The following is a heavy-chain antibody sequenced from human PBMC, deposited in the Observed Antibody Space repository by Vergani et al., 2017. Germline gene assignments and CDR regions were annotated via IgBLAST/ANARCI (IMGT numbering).Heavy chain of an antibody. J-gene: IGHJ4*02. CDR2: ISGSGGST. V-gene: IGHV3-23*01. D-gene: IGHD5-18*01. Sequence: EVQLLESGGGLVQPGGSLRLSCAASGFTFSSYAMSWVRQAPGKGLEWVSAISGSGGSTYYADSVKGRFTISRDNAKNSLYLQMNSLRAEDTVVYYCARDLGGYSYGCYGYWGQGTLVTVSS. CDR1: GFTFSSYA. CDR3: ARDLGGYSYGCYGY.